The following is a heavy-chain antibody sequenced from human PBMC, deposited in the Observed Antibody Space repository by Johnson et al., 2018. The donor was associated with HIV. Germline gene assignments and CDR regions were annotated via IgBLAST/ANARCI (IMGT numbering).Heavy chain of an antibody. CDR3: TTGWYSGYDLHNAFDI. V-gene: IGHV3-15*01. D-gene: IGHD5-12*01. J-gene: IGHJ3*02. Sequence: VQLVESGGGLVKPGGSLRLSCAASGFTFSDYYMSWIRQAPGKGLEWVGRIKSKTDGGTTDYAAPVKGRFTISRDDSKNTLYLQMNSLKTEDTAVYYCTTGWYSGYDLHNAFDIWGQGTMVTVSS. CDR2: IKSKTDGGTT. CDR1: GFTFSDYY.